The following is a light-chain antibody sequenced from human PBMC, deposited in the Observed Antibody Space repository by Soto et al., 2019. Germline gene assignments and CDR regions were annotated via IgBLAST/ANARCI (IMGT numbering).Light chain of an antibody. V-gene: IGLV2-14*01. Sequence: QSALTQPASVSGSPGQSITISCTGASSDVGDYTYFSWYQQVPGKAPKLMIYEDRNRPSGVSNRFSGSKSGTTASLTISGLQAEEEADYYCTSYTRTNTPVFATGTKVTVL. CDR1: SSDVGDYTY. CDR2: EDR. J-gene: IGLJ1*01. CDR3: TSYTRTNTPV.